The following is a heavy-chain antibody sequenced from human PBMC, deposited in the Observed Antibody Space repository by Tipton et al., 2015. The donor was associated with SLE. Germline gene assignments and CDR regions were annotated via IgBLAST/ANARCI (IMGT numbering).Heavy chain of an antibody. CDR3: ARGQCGGDCYDY. V-gene: IGHV6-1*01. D-gene: IGHD2-21*01. J-gene: IGHJ4*02. CDR1: GDSVFSDSAA. Sequence: GLVKPSQTLPLTCAISGDSVFSDSAAWNWIRQSPSRGLEWLGRTYYRSQWYNEYAVSVESRITINPDTSSNQFSLQLNSVTPEDTAVYYCARGQCGGDCYDYWGQGTQVTVAA. CDR2: TYYRSQWYN.